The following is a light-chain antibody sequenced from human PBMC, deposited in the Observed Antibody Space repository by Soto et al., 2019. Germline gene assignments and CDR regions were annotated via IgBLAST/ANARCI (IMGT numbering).Light chain of an antibody. CDR1: SSDVGGYNY. J-gene: IGLJ2*01. CDR3: CSYAGTYTEV. Sequence: QSALTQPRSVSGSPGQSVTISCTGTSSDVGGYNYVSWYQQYAGKTPKLLIYDVSKRPSGVPDRFSGSKSGNTASLSTSGLQAEDEADYYCCSYAGTYTEVFGGGTKLTVL. CDR2: DVS. V-gene: IGLV2-11*01.